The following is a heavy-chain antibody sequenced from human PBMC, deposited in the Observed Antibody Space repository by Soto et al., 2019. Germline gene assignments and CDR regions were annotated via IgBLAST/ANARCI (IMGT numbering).Heavy chain of an antibody. J-gene: IGHJ3*02. Sequence: PLSITWTDSGGCISSDGYFWHWIRQHPGKGLEWIGHISYSGSTYYSPSLKSRLFMSIDTSTNHFSLKLTSVSAADTAVYYCAREGGGADAFDIWGQGTMVTVSS. V-gene: IGHV4-31*02. CDR3: AREGGGADAFDI. CDR2: ISYSGST. CDR1: GGCISSDGYF. D-gene: IGHD2-21*01.